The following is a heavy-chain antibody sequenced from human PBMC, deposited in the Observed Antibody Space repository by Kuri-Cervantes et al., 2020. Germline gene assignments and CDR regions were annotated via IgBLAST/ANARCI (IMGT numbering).Heavy chain of an antibody. CDR2: INHSGST. D-gene: IGHD3-10*01. V-gene: IGHV4-34*01. CDR1: GFAFEDHA. J-gene: IGHJ6*04. Sequence: GSLRLSCAASGFAFEDHAINWVRQPPGKGLEWIGEINHSGSTNYNPSLKSRVTISVDTSKNQFSLKLSSVTAADTAVYYCARGSITMVRGVLGVWGKGTTVTVSS. CDR3: ARGSITMVRGVLGV.